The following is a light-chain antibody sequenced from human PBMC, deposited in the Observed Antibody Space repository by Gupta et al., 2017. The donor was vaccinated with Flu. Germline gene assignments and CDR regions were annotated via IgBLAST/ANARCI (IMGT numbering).Light chain of an antibody. J-gene: IGKJ2*03. CDR3: QQYYSIPYS. CDR1: QNVLYSSNDKNY. V-gene: IGKV4-1*01. CDR2: WAS. Sequence: VMTQSPDSLAVSLGERATINCKSSQNVLYSSNDKNYLAWYQQKPEQPPKLLIYWASTRESGVPDRFSGTGSETDFTLTISSLQAEDVALYYCQQYYSIPYSFGQGTRLEIK.